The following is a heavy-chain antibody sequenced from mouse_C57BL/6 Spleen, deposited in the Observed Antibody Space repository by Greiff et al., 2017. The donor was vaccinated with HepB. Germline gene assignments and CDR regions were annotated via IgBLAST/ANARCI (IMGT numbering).Heavy chain of an antibody. CDR2: IYPGDGDT. Sequence: QVQLKESGPELVKPGASVKISCKASGYAFSSSWMNWVKQRPGKGLEWIGRIYPGDGDTNYNGKFKGKATLTADKSSSTAYMQLSSLTSEDSAVYFCARGNWEEAWFAYWGQGTLVTVSA. V-gene: IGHV1-82*01. D-gene: IGHD4-1*01. J-gene: IGHJ3*01. CDR1: GYAFSSSW. CDR3: ARGNWEEAWFAY.